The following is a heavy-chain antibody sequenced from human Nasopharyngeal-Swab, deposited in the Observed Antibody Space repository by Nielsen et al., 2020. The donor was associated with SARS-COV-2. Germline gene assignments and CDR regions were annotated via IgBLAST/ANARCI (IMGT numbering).Heavy chain of an antibody. CDR1: GGSISSGDYY. V-gene: IGHV4-30-4*01. CDR2: IYYSGST. CDR3: ARCGYSYPTGPPLPLDY. D-gene: IGHD5-18*01. J-gene: IGHJ4*02. Sequence: SETLSLTCTVSGGSISSGDYYWSWIRQPPGKGLEWIGYIYYSGSTYYNPSLKSRVTISVDPSKNQFSLKLSSVTAADTAVYYCARCGYSYPTGPPLPLDYWGQGTLVTVSS.